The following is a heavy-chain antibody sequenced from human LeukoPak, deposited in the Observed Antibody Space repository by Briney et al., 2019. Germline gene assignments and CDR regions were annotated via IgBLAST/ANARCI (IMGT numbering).Heavy chain of an antibody. D-gene: IGHD3-22*01. CDR3: ARDPLGYDSSGYYDY. J-gene: IGHJ4*02. Sequence: GASLRLSCAATGFTFSSYLMHWVREAPGKGLVWVSRINSDGSSTSYADSVKGRFTISRDNAKNTLYLQMNSLRAEDTAVYYCARDPLGYDSSGYYDYWGQGTLVTVSS. CDR2: INSDGSST. V-gene: IGHV3-74*01. CDR1: GFTFSSYL.